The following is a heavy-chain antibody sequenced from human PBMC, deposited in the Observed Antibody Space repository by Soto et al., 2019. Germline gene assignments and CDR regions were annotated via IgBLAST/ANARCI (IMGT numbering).Heavy chain of an antibody. D-gene: IGHD2-15*01. J-gene: IGHJ4*02. CDR3: ASGYCSGGSCYSSPGNY. V-gene: IGHV3-72*01. Sequence: EVQLVESGGGLVQPGGSLRLSCAASGFTFSDHFMDWVRQAPGKGLEWVGRTRNKANSYTTFYAASVRGRFTISRDDSENSLYLQMNSLKTEDTAVYFCASGYCSGGSCYSSPGNYWGQGTLVTVSS. CDR1: GFTFSDHF. CDR2: TRNKANSYTT.